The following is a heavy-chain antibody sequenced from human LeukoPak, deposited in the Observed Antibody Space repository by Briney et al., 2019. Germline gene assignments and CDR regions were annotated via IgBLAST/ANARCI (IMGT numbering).Heavy chain of an antibody. CDR1: GGSISSYY. Sequence: PSETVSLTCTVSGGSISSYYWSWIRQPPGKGLEWIGYIYYSGSTNYNPSLKSRVTISVDTSKNQFSLKLSSVTAADTAVYYCARATYSSGWDYWGQGTLVTVSS. D-gene: IGHD6-19*01. CDR2: IYYSGST. J-gene: IGHJ4*02. V-gene: IGHV4-59*01. CDR3: ARATYSSGWDY.